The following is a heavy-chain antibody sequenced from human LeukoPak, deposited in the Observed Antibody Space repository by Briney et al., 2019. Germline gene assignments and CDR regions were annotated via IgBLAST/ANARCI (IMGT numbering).Heavy chain of an antibody. Sequence: GESLKISCTGSGDYFTSYWVGWVRQMPGKGLEWVAIIYFGDSDTRYSPSFQGRVTISADKSISTAYLQWSSLKASDTAMYYCARQRFTMRAYAGNWFDPWGQGTLVTVSS. CDR1: GDYFTSYW. CDR3: ARQRFTMRAYAGNWFDP. CDR2: IYFGDSDT. J-gene: IGHJ5*02. D-gene: IGHD3-10*01. V-gene: IGHV5-51*01.